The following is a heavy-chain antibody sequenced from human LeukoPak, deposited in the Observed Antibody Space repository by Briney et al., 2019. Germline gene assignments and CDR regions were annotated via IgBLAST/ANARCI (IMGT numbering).Heavy chain of an antibody. CDR2: IIPIFGTA. Sequence: LWASVKVSCKASGGTFSSYAISWVRQAPGQGLEWMGGIIPIFGTANYAQKFQGRVTITADESTSTAYMELSSLRSEDTAVYYCARAPYDSSGYYYVDYWGQGTLVTASS. D-gene: IGHD3-22*01. CDR3: ARAPYDSSGYYYVDY. CDR1: GGTFSSYA. J-gene: IGHJ4*02. V-gene: IGHV1-69*13.